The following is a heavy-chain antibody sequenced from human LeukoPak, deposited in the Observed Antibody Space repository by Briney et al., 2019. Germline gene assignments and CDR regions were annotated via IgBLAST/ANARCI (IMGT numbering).Heavy chain of an antibody. D-gene: IGHD5-18*01. V-gene: IGHV4-34*01. Sequence: KPSETLSLTCAVYGGSFSGYYWSWIRQPPGKGLEWLGEINHSGSTYYNPSLKSRVTISVDTSKKQFSLKLSSVTAADTAVYYCAREGIRAYSYGYWGQGTLVTVSS. CDR3: AREGIRAYSYGY. CDR1: GGSFSGYY. J-gene: IGHJ4*02. CDR2: INHSGST.